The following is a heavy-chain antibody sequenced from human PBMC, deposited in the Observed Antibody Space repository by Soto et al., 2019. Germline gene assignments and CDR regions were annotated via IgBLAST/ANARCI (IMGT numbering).Heavy chain of an antibody. D-gene: IGHD3-16*01. CDR2: IYYSGNT. Sequence: PSETLSLTCTVSGVSISDTSYYWGWIRQPPGKGLEWIGSIYYSGNTYYNPSLKSRLTISVDSSKNQFSLNMTSVTAADTAVYYCARHGSFWGQGTLVTVSS. CDR3: ARHGSF. CDR1: GVSISDTSYY. J-gene: IGHJ4*02. V-gene: IGHV4-39*01.